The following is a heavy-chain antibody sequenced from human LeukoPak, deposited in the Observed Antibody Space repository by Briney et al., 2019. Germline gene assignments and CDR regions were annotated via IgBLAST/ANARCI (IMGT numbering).Heavy chain of an antibody. CDR2: INHSGST. V-gene: IGHV4-34*01. J-gene: IGHJ6*02. Sequence: SETLSLTCAVYGGSFSGYYWSWIRQPPGKGLEWIGEINHSGSTNYNPSLKSRVTISVDTSKNQFSLKLSSVTAADTAVYYCASSPLPLRYFDWLPAPYYGMDVWGQGTTVTVSS. CDR3: ASSPLPLRYFDWLPAPYYGMDV. D-gene: IGHD3-9*01. CDR1: GGSFSGYY.